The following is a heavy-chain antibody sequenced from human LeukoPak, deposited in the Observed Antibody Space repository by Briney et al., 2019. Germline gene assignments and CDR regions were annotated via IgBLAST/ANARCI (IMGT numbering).Heavy chain of an antibody. V-gene: IGHV5-51*01. D-gene: IGHD6-6*01. Sequence: GESLKISCKGSGYSFTSYGIGWVRQMPGKGLEWMGIIYPGDSDTRYSPSFQGQVTISADKSISTAYLQWSSLKASDTAMYYCARIAARPDKGYYYYYMDVWGKGTTVTVSS. CDR3: ARIAARPDKGYYYYYMDV. CDR2: IYPGDSDT. CDR1: GYSFTSYG. J-gene: IGHJ6*03.